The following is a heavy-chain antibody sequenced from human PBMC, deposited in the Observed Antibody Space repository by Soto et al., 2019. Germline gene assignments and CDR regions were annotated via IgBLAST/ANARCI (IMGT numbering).Heavy chain of an antibody. CDR2: INPNSGDT. CDR3: ARAGDSSGWYGTYNWFDP. D-gene: IGHD6-19*01. J-gene: IGHJ5*02. Sequence: QVQLVQSGAEVKKPGASVKVSCKASGYTFTGYYMHWVRQAPGQGLEWMGWINPNSGDTNYAQKFQGRVTMTRDTSISTAYMELSRLRSDDTAVYYCARAGDSSGWYGTYNWFDPWGQGTLVTVSS. CDR1: GYTFTGYY. V-gene: IGHV1-2*02.